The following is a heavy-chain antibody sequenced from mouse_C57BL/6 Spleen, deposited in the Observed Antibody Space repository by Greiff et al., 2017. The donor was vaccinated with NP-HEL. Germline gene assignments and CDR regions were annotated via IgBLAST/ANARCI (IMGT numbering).Heavy chain of an antibody. Sequence: VQLQQSGAELVRPGASVKLSCTASGFNIKDYYMHWVKQRPEQGLEWIGRIDPEDGDTEYAPKFQGKATMTADTSSNTAYLQLSSLTSEDTAVYYCTCPYYYGSSLDYWGQGTTLTVSS. CDR1: GFNIKDYY. V-gene: IGHV14-1*01. J-gene: IGHJ2*01. D-gene: IGHD1-1*01. CDR2: IDPEDGDT. CDR3: TCPYYYGSSLDY.